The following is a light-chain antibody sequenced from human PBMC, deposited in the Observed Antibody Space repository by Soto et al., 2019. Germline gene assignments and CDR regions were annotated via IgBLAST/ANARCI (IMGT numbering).Light chain of an antibody. CDR1: SSNIGATYD. CDR2: GNS. CDR3: QSYDSSLSDHYV. J-gene: IGLJ1*01. V-gene: IGLV1-40*01. Sequence: QSVLTQPPSVSGAPGQRVTISCTWSSSNIGATYDVQWYQQLPGTAPKLLIYGNSNRPSGVPDRFSGSKSGTSASLAITGLQADDEADYYCQSYDSSLSDHYVFGTGTKVTVL.